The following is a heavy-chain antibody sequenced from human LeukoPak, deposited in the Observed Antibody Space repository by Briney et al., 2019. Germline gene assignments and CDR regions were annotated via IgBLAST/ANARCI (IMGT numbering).Heavy chain of an antibody. CDR1: GGSISSYY. D-gene: IGHD3-10*01. J-gene: IGHJ3*02. Sequence: SETLSLTCTVSGGSISSYYWSWIRQPAGKGLEWIGRIYTSGSTNYNPSLKSRVTISVDTSKDQFSLKLSSVTSADTAVYYCARQMYYSNAGYAFDIWGQGTVVTVSS. V-gene: IGHV4-4*07. CDR3: ARQMYYSNAGYAFDI. CDR2: IYTSGST.